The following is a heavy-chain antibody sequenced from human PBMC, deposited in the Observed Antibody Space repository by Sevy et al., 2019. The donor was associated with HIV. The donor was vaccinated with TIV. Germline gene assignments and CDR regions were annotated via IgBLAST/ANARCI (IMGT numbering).Heavy chain of an antibody. CDR3: ARVSGWHLRYGLDA. CDR2: MNTNTGNT. CDR1: GFNFRSYD. J-gene: IGHJ6*02. V-gene: IGHV1-8*02. D-gene: IGHD6-19*01. Sequence: ASVKVSCEASGFNFRSYDIYWVRQAPGQGLEWMGWMNTNTGNTGFAQKFQGRVTMTRNSSISTAYMELSNLRSEDTAVYYCARVSGWHLRYGLDAWGQGTTVTVSS.